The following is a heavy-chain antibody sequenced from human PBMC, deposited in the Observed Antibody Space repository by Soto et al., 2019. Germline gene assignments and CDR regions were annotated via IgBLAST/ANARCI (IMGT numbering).Heavy chain of an antibody. V-gene: IGHV4-34*01. J-gene: IGHJ5*02. Sequence: HSCSVCLTGADCGGSFSGYYWIWIRQPPGKGLEWIGEINHSGSTNYNPSLKSRVTISVDTSKNQFSLKLSSVTAADTAVYYCATVKDYSGYDVPGGNWFDPWGQGTLVTVSS. D-gene: IGHD5-12*01. CDR3: ATVKDYSGYDVPGGNWFDP. CDR1: GGSFSGYY. CDR2: INHSGST.